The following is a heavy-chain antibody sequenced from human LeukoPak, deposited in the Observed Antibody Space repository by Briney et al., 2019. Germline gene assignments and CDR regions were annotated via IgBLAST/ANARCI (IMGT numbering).Heavy chain of an antibody. Sequence: GGSLRLSCAASGFTFSSYWMHWVRHAPGKGLVWVSRINSDGSSTSYADSEKGRFTISRDNAKNTLYLQMNSLRAEDTAVYYCARSYSSSHYDYWGQGTLVTVSS. V-gene: IGHV3-74*01. D-gene: IGHD6-13*01. J-gene: IGHJ4*02. CDR2: INSDGSST. CDR3: ARSYSSSHYDY. CDR1: GFTFSSYW.